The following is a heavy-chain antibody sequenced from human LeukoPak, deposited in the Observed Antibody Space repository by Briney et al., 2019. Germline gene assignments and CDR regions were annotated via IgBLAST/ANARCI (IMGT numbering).Heavy chain of an antibody. CDR2: IWYDGSNK. CDR3: AKGYQLLSD. Sequence: GGSLRLSCAASGFTFSSYGMQWVRQAPGKGLEWVAFIWYDGSNKYYADSVKGRFTISRDNSKNTLYLQMNSLRVEDTAVYYCAKGYQLLSDWGQGTLVTVSS. J-gene: IGHJ4*02. D-gene: IGHD2-2*01. V-gene: IGHV3-30*02. CDR1: GFTFSSYG.